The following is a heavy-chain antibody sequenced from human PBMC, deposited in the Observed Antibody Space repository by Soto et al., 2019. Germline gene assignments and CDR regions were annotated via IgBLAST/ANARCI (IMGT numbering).Heavy chain of an antibody. V-gene: IGHV3-11*01. CDR1: GFTFSDYY. J-gene: IGHJ4*02. CDR2: ISSSGSTI. D-gene: IGHD3-22*01. CDR3: ARRTREYDSSGYYF. Sequence: GGSLRLSCAASGFTFSDYYMSWIRQAPGKGLEWVSYISSSGSTIYYADSVKGRFTISRDNAKNSLYLQMNSLRAEDTAVYYCARRTREYDSSGYYFWGQGTLVTVSS.